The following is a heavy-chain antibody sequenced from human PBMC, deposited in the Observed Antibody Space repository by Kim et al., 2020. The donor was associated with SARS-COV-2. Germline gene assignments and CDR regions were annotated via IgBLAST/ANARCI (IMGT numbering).Heavy chain of an antibody. J-gene: IGHJ4*02. CDR3: VIQRDGVVY. Sequence: GGSLRLSCSASGFTFSTYPVHWVRQAPGKGLEYVSGISHNGASTYYGDSVKGRFTISRDNSKNSLYVQMSSLRPKDTAVYYCVIQRDGVVYWGQGNLVTVS. CDR1: GFTFSTYP. D-gene: IGHD2-8*01. V-gene: IGHV3-64*05. CDR2: ISHNGAST.